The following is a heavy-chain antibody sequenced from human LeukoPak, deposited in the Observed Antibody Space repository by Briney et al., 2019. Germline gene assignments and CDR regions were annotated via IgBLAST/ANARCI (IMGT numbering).Heavy chain of an antibody. CDR2: FDPEDGET. CDR1: GYTLTELS. D-gene: IGHD3-22*01. Sequence: ASVKVSCKVSGYTLTELSMHWVRQAPGKGLEWMGGFDPEDGETIYAQKFQGRVTMTEDTSTDTAYMELSSLRSEDTAVYYCATGDYDSSGYYPLRAFDIWGQGTMVTVSS. CDR3: ATGDYDSSGYYPLRAFDI. J-gene: IGHJ3*02. V-gene: IGHV1-24*01.